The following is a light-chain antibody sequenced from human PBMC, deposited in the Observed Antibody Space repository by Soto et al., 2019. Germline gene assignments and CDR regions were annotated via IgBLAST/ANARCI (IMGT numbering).Light chain of an antibody. CDR3: ISYTTSTLV. V-gene: IGLV1-47*01. Sequence: QSVLTQPPSASGTPGQRVTIFCSGSRSNIGNNYVYWYQQLPGAAPKLLIYRNNQRPSGVPDRFSGSKSGTSASLAISGLRSEDETDYYCISYTTSTLVFGGGTKLTVL. CDR2: RNN. CDR1: RSNIGNNY. J-gene: IGLJ3*02.